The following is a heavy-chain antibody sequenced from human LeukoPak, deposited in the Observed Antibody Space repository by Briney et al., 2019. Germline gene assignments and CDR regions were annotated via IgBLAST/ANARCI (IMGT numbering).Heavy chain of an antibody. Sequence: GESLRLSCAASGFTFSSYGMHWVRQAPGKGLEWVAVISYDGSNKYYADSVKGRFTISRDNSKNTLYLQMNSLRAEDTAVYYCAKAVDSSGWFNYLDYWGQGTLVTVSS. CDR2: ISYDGSNK. CDR1: GFTFSSYG. CDR3: AKAVDSSGWFNYLDY. D-gene: IGHD6-19*01. V-gene: IGHV3-30*18. J-gene: IGHJ4*02.